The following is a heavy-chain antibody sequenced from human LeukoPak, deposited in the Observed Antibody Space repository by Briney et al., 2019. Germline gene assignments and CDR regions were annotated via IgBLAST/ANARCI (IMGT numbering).Heavy chain of an antibody. Sequence: ASVKVSCKASGYTFTGYYMHWVRQAPGQGLEWMGWINPNSGGTNYAQKFQGRVTMTRDTSISTAYMELSRLRSDDTAVYYCARALVGSTGVFDYWGQGTLVTVSS. CDR1: GYTFTGYY. CDR3: ARALVGSTGVFDY. CDR2: INPNSGGT. J-gene: IGHJ4*02. D-gene: IGHD3-10*01. V-gene: IGHV1-2*02.